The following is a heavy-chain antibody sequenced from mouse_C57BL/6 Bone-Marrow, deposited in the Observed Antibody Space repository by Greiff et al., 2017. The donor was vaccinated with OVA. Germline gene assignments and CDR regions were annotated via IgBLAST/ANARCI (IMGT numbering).Heavy chain of an antibody. CDR1: GYTFTDYE. V-gene: IGHV1-15*01. J-gene: IGHJ4*01. CDR2: IDPETGGT. D-gene: IGHD2-5*01. CDR3: TRGYSNYYAMDY. Sequence: VQLKQSGAELVRPGASVTLSCKASGYTFTDYEMHWVKQTPVHGLEWIGAIDPETGGTAYNQKFKGKAILTAYKSSSTAYMELRSLTSEDSAVYYCTRGYSNYYAMDYWGQGTSVTVSS.